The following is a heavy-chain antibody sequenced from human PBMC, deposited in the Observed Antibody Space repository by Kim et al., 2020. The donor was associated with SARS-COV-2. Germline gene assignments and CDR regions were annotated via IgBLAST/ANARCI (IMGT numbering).Heavy chain of an antibody. D-gene: IGHD3-16*01. CDR2: INHSGST. V-gene: IGHV4-34*01. CDR1: GGSFSGYY. CDR3: ARDLRGRKNYFDY. Sequence: SETLSLTCAVYGGSFSGYYWSWIRQPPGKGLEWIGEINHSGSTNYNPSLKSRVTISVDTSKNQFSLKLSSVTAADTAVYYCARDLRGRKNYFDYWGQGTLVTVSS. J-gene: IGHJ4*02.